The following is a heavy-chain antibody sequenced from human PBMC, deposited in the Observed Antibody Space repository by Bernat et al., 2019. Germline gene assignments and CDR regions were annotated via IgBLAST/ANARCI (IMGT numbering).Heavy chain of an antibody. J-gene: IGHJ4*02. V-gene: IGHV3-48*03. D-gene: IGHD6-19*01. Sequence: EVQLVESGGGLVQPGGSLRLSCAASGFPLSEYEMSWVRQAPGKGLEWVSYISTSGSTLYYADSVKGRFTISRDTAKNSVDLQMNSLRAEDTAIYYCARVGRVADIDYWGQGTLVAVSS. CDR3: ARVGRVADIDY. CDR2: ISTSGSTL. CDR1: GFPLSEYE.